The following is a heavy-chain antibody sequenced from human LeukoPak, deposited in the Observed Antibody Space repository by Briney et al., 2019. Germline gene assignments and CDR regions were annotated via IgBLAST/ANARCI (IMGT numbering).Heavy chain of an antibody. CDR3: AKKAHYDAYAKYFDY. Sequence: PGGSLRLSCAASALTFSNYAMPWVRQAPEKGLEWVSILSDSGVYTYYADSVKGRFTISRDNSNNMLYLQMNSLRAEDTAVYYCAKKAHYDAYAKYFDYWGQGTLVTVSS. J-gene: IGHJ4*02. D-gene: IGHD4-17*01. CDR2: LSDSGVYT. V-gene: IGHV3-23*01. CDR1: ALTFSNYA.